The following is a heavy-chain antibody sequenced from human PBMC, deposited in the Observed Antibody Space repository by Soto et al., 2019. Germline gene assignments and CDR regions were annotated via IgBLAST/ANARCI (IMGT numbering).Heavy chain of an antibody. Sequence: QVQVVESGGGVVQPGSSPRLSCEASGFTFSTYAMHWVRQAPGKGLEWLAVISHDGSFKYYEDSVKGRFTISRDNSKNTVFLQMNSLRAEDTAVFYCARDVASSGWQFYFDYWGQGTLVTVSS. J-gene: IGHJ4*02. CDR3: ARDVASSGWQFYFDY. D-gene: IGHD6-19*01. V-gene: IGHV3-30-3*01. CDR2: ISHDGSFK. CDR1: GFTFSTYA.